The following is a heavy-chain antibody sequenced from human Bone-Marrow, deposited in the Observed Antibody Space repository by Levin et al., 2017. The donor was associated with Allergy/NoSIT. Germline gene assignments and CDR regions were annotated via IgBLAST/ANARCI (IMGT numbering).Heavy chain of an antibody. D-gene: IGHD5-12*01. Sequence: SETLSLTCSLSGDTISSSSYYWGWIRQPPGKGLEWIGSIYYSGRTYNNPSLTSRMIISVDTSKNQFSLKLDSVTAADTAVYYCARQRGFSAATPPYYFDYWGQGILVTVSS. CDR3: ARQRGFSAATPPYYFDY. V-gene: IGHV4-39*01. J-gene: IGHJ4*02. CDR2: IYYSGRT. CDR1: GDTISSSSYY.